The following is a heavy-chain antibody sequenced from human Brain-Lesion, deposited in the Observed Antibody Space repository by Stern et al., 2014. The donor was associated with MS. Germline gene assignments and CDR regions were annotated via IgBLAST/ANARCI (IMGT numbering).Heavy chain of an antibody. D-gene: IGHD4-17*01. J-gene: IGHJ4*02. V-gene: IGHV5-51*01. CDR1: GYTFTATW. CDR3: ARDYGDYAFDY. Sequence: EVQLEESGAEVKKPGESLKISCKGSGYTFTATWIAWVRQMPGKGLELMGIIYPGDSDTRYSPSFQGQVTISADKSISTAYLQWSSLKASDTAMYYCARDYGDYAFDYWGQGTLVTVSS. CDR2: IYPGDSDT.